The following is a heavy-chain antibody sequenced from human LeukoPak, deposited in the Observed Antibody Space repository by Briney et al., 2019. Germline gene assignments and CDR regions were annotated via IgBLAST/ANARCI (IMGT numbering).Heavy chain of an antibody. Sequence: SETLSLTCTVSGGSISSYYWSWIRQPPGKGLEWIGHIYYSGSTNYNPSLKSRVTISVDTSKNQFSLKLSSVTAADTAVYYCARDRRPYSSEYWGQGTLVTVSS. V-gene: IGHV4-59*01. CDR3: ARDRRPYSSEY. D-gene: IGHD6-13*01. CDR2: IYYSGST. J-gene: IGHJ4*02. CDR1: GGSISSYY.